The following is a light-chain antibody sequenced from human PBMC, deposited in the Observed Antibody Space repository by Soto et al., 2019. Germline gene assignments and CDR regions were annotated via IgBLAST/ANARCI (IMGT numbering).Light chain of an antibody. CDR3: QQYDSSPRT. CDR2: GPS. V-gene: IGKV3-20*01. CDR1: QSISSSY. Sequence: EVVLTQSPVTLSLSAGERATLSCRASQSISSSYLAWYQQKPGQAPRLLIYGPSSRATGIPDRFSGSGSGTDFTLTINRLEPEDFAVYYCQQYDSSPRTFGQGTKVDIK. J-gene: IGKJ1*01.